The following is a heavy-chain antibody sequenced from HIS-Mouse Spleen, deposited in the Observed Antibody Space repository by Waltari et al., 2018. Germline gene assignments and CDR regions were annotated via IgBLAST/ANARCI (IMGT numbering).Heavy chain of an antibody. CDR2: MNPNSGNT. D-gene: IGHD7-27*01. CDR1: GYPFLSFD. J-gene: IGHJ4*02. Sequence: QVQLVQSGAEVKNPGASVQVSSKASGYPFLSFDINRVRQATGQGLEWMGWMNPNSGNTGYAQKFQGRVTMTRNTSISTAYMELSSLRSEDTAVYYCAMRPGYFDYWGQGTLVTVSS. CDR3: AMRPGYFDY. V-gene: IGHV1-8*01.